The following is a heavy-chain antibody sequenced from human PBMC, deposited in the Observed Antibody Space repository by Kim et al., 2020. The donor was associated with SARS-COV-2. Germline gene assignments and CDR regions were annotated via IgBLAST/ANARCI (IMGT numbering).Heavy chain of an antibody. D-gene: IGHD4-17*01. CDR3: AGSTTVVTSGFDY. V-gene: IGHV3-21*01. Sequence: YGDSVKGRFTISRDNAKNSLYLQMNSLRAEDTAVYYCAGSTTVVTSGFDYWGQGTVVTVSS. J-gene: IGHJ4*02.